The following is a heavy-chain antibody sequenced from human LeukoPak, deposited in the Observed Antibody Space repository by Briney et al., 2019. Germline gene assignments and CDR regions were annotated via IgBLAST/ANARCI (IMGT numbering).Heavy chain of an antibody. CDR2: ISSSSITK. CDR3: ARDRSSGYPGSFDY. D-gene: IGHD3-22*01. CDR1: GFSFSSYN. Sequence: GGSLRLSCAASGFSFSSYNMKWVRQTPGKGLEWVSYISSSSITKYYADSLKGRFTISRDNAKNSLYLQMDSLRDEDTAVYFCARDRSSGYPGSFDYWGQGILVTVSS. V-gene: IGHV3-48*02. J-gene: IGHJ4*02.